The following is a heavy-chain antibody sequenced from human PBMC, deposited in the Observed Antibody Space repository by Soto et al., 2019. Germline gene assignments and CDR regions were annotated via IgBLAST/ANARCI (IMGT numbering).Heavy chain of an antibody. CDR2: INSNRSNT. CDR3: ARVSSLKYCSGGSCYSILSNYYYYMDV. Sequence: GSLRLSCAASGFTFSSYCMHWVRQAPGKGLEWVSCINSNRSNTNYADSVKGRFTISRDNAKNSLYLQMNSLRAEDTAVYYCARVSSLKYCSGGSCYSILSNYYYYMDVWGKGTTVTVSS. V-gene: IGHV3-21*01. D-gene: IGHD2-15*01. J-gene: IGHJ6*03. CDR1: GFTFSSYC.